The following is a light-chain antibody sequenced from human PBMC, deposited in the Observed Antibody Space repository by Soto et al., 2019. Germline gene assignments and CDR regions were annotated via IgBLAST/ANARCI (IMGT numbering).Light chain of an antibody. Sequence: DIVMTQSPATLCVSPGESPPLSCRASQSVSSYLAWYQQKPGQAPRLLIYDASNRATGIPARFSGSGSGTDFTLTISGLEPEDFAVYYCQQRFTVGPGTKVDI. CDR2: DAS. CDR3: QQRFT. J-gene: IGKJ3*01. V-gene: IGKV3-11*01. CDR1: QSVSSY.